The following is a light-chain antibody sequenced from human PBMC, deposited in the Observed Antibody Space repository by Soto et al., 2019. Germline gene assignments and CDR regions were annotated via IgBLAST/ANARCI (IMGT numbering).Light chain of an antibody. CDR1: SSNIGSHS. CDR2: STN. V-gene: IGLV1-44*01. CDR3: AAWDDGLNSVV. Sequence: QSVLTQPPSASGTPGQRVTISCSGSSSNIGSHSVNWYQQLPGTAPKLLIYSTNQRPSGVPDRFAGAKSSTSVSLAISGLQSEDEAEYYCAAWDDGLNSVVLGGGTKLTVL. J-gene: IGLJ2*01.